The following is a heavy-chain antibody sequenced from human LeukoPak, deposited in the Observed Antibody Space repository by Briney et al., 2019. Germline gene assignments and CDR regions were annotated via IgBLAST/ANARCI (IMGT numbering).Heavy chain of an antibody. D-gene: IGHD6-13*01. CDR1: GFTFSSYA. Sequence: PGGSLRLSCAVSGFTFSSYAMSWVRQPPGKGLEWVSAISGSGGSTYYADSVKGRLTISRDNSKNTLYLQMNSLGAEDTAVYYCAKFGTAGPHFDYWGQGTLVTVSS. CDR3: AKFGTAGPHFDY. V-gene: IGHV3-23*01. J-gene: IGHJ4*02. CDR2: ISGSGGST.